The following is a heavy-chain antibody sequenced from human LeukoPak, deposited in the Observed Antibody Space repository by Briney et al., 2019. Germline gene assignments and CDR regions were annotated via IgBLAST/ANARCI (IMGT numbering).Heavy chain of an antibody. V-gene: IGHV4-59*12. J-gene: IGHJ4*02. D-gene: IGHD6-13*01. CDR2: IYYSGST. CDR3: ARVNPSTRIAAAGGLVY. CDR1: GGSIGFFY. Sequence: PSETLSLTCTVSGGSIGFFYWSWIRQPPEKGLEWIGYIYYSGSTYYNPSLKSRVTISVDTSKNQFSLKLSSVTAADTAVYYCARVNPSTRIAAAGGLVYWGQGTLVTVSS.